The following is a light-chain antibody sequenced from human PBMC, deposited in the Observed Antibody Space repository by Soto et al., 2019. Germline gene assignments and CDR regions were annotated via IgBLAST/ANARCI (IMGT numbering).Light chain of an antibody. V-gene: IGLV1-44*01. CDR2: RNH. CDR1: GSNIGTYA. CDR3: AAWDDSLRAVV. Sequence: QSVLTQSPSASATPGQRVTISCSGGGSNIGTYAVNWYQQLPGTAPTLLIFRNHPRPSGVPDRFSGSKSGTSASLAISGPQSEDEADYYCAAWDDSLRAVVFGGGTKVTVL. J-gene: IGLJ2*01.